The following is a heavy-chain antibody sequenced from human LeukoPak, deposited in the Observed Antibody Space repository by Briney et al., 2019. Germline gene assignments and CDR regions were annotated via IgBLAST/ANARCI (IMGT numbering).Heavy chain of an antibody. D-gene: IGHD6-13*01. V-gene: IGHV4-34*01. CDR1: GGSFSGYY. J-gene: IGHJ4*02. CDR2: INHSGST. Sequence: PSETLTLTCAVYGGSFSGYYWSWIRQPPGKGLEWIGEINHSGSTNYNPSLKSRLTISVDTSKNQFSLKLSSVTAADTAVYYCARRVIAAAAFFFDYWGQGTLVTVSS. CDR3: ARRVIAAAAFFFDY.